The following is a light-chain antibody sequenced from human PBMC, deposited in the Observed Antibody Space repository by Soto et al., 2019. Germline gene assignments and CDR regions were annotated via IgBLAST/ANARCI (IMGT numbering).Light chain of an antibody. CDR2: DVT. J-gene: IGLJ2*01. Sequence: QSALTQPASVSGSPGQSITISCTGTSSDVGGYNYVSWYQQHPGEALKHMIYDVTNRPSGVSDRLSGSKCGNTASLNISGLQAEDEADYYCTSYTRSSPLVFGGGTPLTV. CDR3: TSYTRSSPLV. V-gene: IGLV2-14*01. CDR1: SSDVGGYNY.